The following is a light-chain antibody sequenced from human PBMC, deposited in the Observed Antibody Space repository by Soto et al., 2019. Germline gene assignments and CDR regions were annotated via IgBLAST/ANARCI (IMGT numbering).Light chain of an antibody. Sequence: EIVMTQSPATLSVSPGERATLSCRASQSVNSNLAWFQQKPGQAPSLLIYGASSRATGIPDRFSGSGSGTDFTLTISRLEPEDFAVYYCQQYVSPPITFGQGTRLEIK. V-gene: IGKV3-20*01. CDR3: QQYVSPPIT. CDR1: QSVNSN. CDR2: GAS. J-gene: IGKJ5*01.